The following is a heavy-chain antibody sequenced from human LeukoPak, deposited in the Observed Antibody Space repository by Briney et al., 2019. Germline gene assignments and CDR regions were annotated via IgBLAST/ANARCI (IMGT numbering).Heavy chain of an antibody. CDR2: IYHSGST. V-gene: IGHV4-30-2*01. CDR3: ARGYSSSWSRVPDAFDI. CDR1: GGSISSGGYS. J-gene: IGHJ3*02. D-gene: IGHD6-13*01. Sequence: PSQTLSLTCAVSGGSISSGGYSWSWIRQPPGKGLEWIGYIYHSGSTYYNPSLKSRVTISVDRSKNQFSLKLSSVTAADTAVYYCARGYSSSWSRVPDAFDIWGQGTMVTVSS.